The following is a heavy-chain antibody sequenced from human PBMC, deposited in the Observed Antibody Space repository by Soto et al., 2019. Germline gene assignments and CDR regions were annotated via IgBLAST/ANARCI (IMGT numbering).Heavy chain of an antibody. CDR3: ARGASDFWGGYPEIHYFDY. CDR1: EFTFSTYP. Sequence: QVLLVESGGGVVQPGRSLRLSCAASEFTFSTYPMHWVRQAPGKGLEWVAVISYDETNKYYADSMKGRFTISRDNSKNTLYLQMNSLRADDTAVYYCARGASDFWGGYPEIHYFDYWGQGTLVTVSS. D-gene: IGHD3-3*01. CDR2: ISYDETNK. V-gene: IGHV3-30-3*01. J-gene: IGHJ4*02.